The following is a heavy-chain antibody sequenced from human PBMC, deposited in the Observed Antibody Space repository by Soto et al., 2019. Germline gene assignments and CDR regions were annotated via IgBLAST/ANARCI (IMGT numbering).Heavy chain of an antibody. CDR2: ISYDGSNK. CDR1: GFTFSSNG. CDR3: APPGGIGGSNIDY. J-gene: IGHJ4*02. D-gene: IGHD1-26*01. Sequence: QVQLVESGGCVVQPGRSLRLSCAASGFTFSSNGMHWVRQAPGKGLEWVAVISYDGSNKYYADSVKGRFTISRDNSKNTLYLQMNSLRAEDTPVYYCAPPGGIGGSNIDYWGQGTLVTVSS. V-gene: IGHV3-30*03.